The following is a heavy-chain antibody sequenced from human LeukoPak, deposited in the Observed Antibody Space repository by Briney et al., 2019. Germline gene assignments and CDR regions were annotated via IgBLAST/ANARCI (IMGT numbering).Heavy chain of an antibody. CDR1: GGSISSYY. V-gene: IGHV4-59*01. Sequence: SETLSLTCTVSGGSISSYYWSWIRQPPGKGLEWIGFIYYSGSTNYNPSLKSRVTISVDTSKNQFSLKLSSVTAADTAVYYCARDSDGSSGYLLSADYWGQGTLVTVSS. CDR3: ARDSDGSSGYLLSADY. J-gene: IGHJ4*02. CDR2: IYYSGST. D-gene: IGHD3-22*01.